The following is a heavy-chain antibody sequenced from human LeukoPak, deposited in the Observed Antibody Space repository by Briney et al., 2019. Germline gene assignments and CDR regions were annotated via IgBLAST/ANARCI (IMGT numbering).Heavy chain of an antibody. CDR3: ARDPLSSGTPFDY. J-gene: IGHJ4*02. V-gene: IGHV3-33*01. Sequence: GGSLRLSCAASGFTFSSYGMHWVRQAPGKGLEWVAVIWYDGSNKYYADSVKGRFTISRDNSKYTLYLQMNSLRAEDTAVYYCARDPLSSGTPFDYWGQGTLVTVSS. D-gene: IGHD6-19*01. CDR1: GFTFSSYG. CDR2: IWYDGSNK.